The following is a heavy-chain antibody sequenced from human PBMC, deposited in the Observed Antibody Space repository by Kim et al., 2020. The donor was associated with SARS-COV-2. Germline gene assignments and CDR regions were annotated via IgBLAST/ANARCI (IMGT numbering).Heavy chain of an antibody. CDR3: AKRHPQSTWSLES. CDR2: ICGDGTEE. D-gene: IGHD2-2*01. V-gene: IGHV3-33*06. CDR1: GFTFRLYG. J-gene: IGHJ5*02. Sequence: GGSLRLSCAASGFTFRLYGMHWVRQAPGKGLEWVSVICGDGTEEYYGDSVTGRFTISRDNSKNTVNLQMNNLRAEDTAVYYCAKRHPQSTWSLESWGQGTLVTVSS.